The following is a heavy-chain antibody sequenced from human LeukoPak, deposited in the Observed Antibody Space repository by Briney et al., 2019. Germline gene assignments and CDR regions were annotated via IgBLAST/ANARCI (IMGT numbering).Heavy chain of an antibody. V-gene: IGHV4-59*08. CDR1: GGSISSYY. J-gene: IGHJ5*02. CDR3: ARLNSPGWFDP. Sequence: SETLSLTCTVSGGSISSYYWSWIRQPPGKGLEWIGYTYYSGSTNYNPSLKSRVTISVDTSKNQFSLKLSSVTAADTALYYCARLNSPGWFDPWGQGTLVTVSS. D-gene: IGHD4-23*01. CDR2: TYYSGST.